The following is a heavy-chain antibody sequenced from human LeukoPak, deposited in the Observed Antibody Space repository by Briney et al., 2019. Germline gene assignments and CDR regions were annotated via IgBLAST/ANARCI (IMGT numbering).Heavy chain of an antibody. CDR1: GYTFTGYY. CDR3: ARDRIYYGSGTDAFDI. D-gene: IGHD3-10*01. V-gene: IGHV1-2*02. CDR2: INPDSGGT. Sequence: ASVKVSCKASGYTFTGYYMHWVRQAPEQGLEWMGWINPDSGGTNYAQKFQGRVTMTRDTSISTAYMELSRLKSDDAAMFYCARDRIYYGSGTDAFDIWGQGTMVTVSS. J-gene: IGHJ3*02.